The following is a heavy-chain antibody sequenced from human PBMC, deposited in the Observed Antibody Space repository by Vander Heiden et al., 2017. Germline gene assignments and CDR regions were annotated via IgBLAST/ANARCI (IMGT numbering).Heavy chain of an antibody. CDR1: GFTFRSYA. V-gene: IGHV3-23*01. CDR3: ARGAYGDYDFDY. Sequence: EVQLLESGGGLVQPGGSLRLSCAASGFTFRSYAMRWVRQAPGKGLEWVSAISGSGGSTYYADSVKGRFTISRDNSKNTLYLQMNSLRAEDTAVYYCARGAYGDYDFDYWGQGTLVTVSS. J-gene: IGHJ4*02. CDR2: ISGSGGST. D-gene: IGHD4-17*01.